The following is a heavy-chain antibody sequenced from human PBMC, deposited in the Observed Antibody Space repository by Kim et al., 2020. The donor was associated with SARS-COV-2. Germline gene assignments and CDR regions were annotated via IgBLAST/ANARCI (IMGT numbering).Heavy chain of an antibody. CDR2: YI. V-gene: IGHV3-21*01. J-gene: IGHJ4*02. D-gene: IGHD1-26*01. Sequence: YIYYADSVKGRFTISRANAKNSLYLQMNSLRAEDTAVYYCARPIKGGFDYWGQGTLVTVSS. CDR3: ARPIKGGFDY.